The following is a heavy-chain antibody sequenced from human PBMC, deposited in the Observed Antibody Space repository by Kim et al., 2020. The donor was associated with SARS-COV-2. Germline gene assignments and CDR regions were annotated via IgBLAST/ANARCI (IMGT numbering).Heavy chain of an antibody. D-gene: IGHD5-12*01. CDR3: AKDLRLHGLHYYYYGMDV. V-gene: IGHV3-30*18. CDR2: ISYDGTNK. CDR1: EFSFSSHG. J-gene: IGHJ6*04. Sequence: GGSLRLSCAASEFSFSSHGMHWVRQAPGKGLEWVAVISYDGTNKYYVDSVKGRFTISRDNSKNTLYLQMNSLRVEDTAVYYCAKDLRLHGLHYYYYGMDVWGYGTTVTVSS.